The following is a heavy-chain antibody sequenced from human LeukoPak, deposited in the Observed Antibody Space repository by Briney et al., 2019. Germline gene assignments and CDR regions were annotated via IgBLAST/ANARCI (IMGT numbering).Heavy chain of an antibody. D-gene: IGHD5-24*01. Sequence: PSETLSLTCTVSGGSISSYYWSWIRQPPGKGLEWIGYIYYSGSTYYNPSLKSRVTISVDTSKNQFSLKLSSVTAADTAVYYCARDGDGYNHYWGQGTLVTVSS. J-gene: IGHJ4*02. CDR2: IYYSGST. CDR3: ARDGDGYNHY. CDR1: GGSISSYY. V-gene: IGHV4-30-4*08.